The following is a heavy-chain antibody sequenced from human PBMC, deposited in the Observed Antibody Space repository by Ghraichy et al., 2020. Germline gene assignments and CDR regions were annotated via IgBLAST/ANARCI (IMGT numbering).Heavy chain of an antibody. J-gene: IGHJ4*02. D-gene: IGHD3-10*01. CDR2: INHSGST. V-gene: IGHV4-34*01. CDR3: ARGKVLVRGVIPSHFYY. Sequence: SQTLSLTCAVYGGSFSGYYWSWIRQPPGKGLEWIGEINHSGSTNYNPSLKSRVTISVDTSKNQFSLKLSSVTAADTAVYYCARGKVLVRGVIPSHFYYWGQGTLVTVSS. CDR1: GGSFSGYY.